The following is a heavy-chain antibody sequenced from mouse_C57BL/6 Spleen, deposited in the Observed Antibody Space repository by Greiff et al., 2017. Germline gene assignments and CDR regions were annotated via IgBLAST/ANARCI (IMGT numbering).Heavy chain of an antibody. CDR2: IYPGSGNT. D-gene: IGHD1-1*01. J-gene: IGHJ3*01. CDR1: GYTFTDYY. CDR3: ASGEPITTVVSPFAY. V-gene: IGHV1-76*01. Sequence: QVQLQQSGAELVRPGASVKLSCKASGYTFTDYYINWVKQRPGQGLEWIARIYPGSGNTYYNEKFKGKATLTAEKSSSTAYMQLSSLTSEDSAVYFCASGEPITTVVSPFAYWGQGTLVTVSA.